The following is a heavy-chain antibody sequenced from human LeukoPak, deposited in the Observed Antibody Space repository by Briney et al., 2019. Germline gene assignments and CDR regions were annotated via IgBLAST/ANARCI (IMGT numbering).Heavy chain of an antibody. CDR2: ISAYNGNT. Sequence: ASVKVSCKASGYTFTSYGIIWVRQAPGQGLEWMGWISAYNGNTNYAQKLQGRVTMTTDTSTSTAYMELRSLRSDDTAVYYCARDVEGFGETNWFDPWGQGTLVTVSS. J-gene: IGHJ5*02. CDR3: ARDVEGFGETNWFDP. CDR1: GYTFTSYG. D-gene: IGHD3-10*01. V-gene: IGHV1-18*01.